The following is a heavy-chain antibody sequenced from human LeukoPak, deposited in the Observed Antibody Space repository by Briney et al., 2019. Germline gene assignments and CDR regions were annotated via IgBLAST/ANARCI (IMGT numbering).Heavy chain of an antibody. Sequence: GGSLRLSCAASGFTFTIYWMSWVRQAPGKGLEWVANIDQDGREKSFVDSVRGRFSISRDNAKNTLYLQMNSLRVKDTAVYYCARGRYLDWLPYFFDYWGQGTLVTVSS. CDR3: ARGRYLDWLPYFFDY. J-gene: IGHJ4*02. V-gene: IGHV3-7*01. CDR2: IDQDGREK. CDR1: GFTFTIYW. D-gene: IGHD3-9*01.